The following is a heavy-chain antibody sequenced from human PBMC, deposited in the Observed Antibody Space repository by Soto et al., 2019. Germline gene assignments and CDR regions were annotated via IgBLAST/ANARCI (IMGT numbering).Heavy chain of an antibody. Sequence: PSETLSLTCTVSGGSIDSGDYYWNWIRQPPGKGLEWIGYIYYSGSTFYSPSLKSRLSMSVDTSKNQFSLELSAVTAADTAVYYCASQNYYDSSGFYTGHFEHWGQGALVTVSS. V-gene: IGHV4-30-4*01. J-gene: IGHJ4*02. D-gene: IGHD3-22*01. CDR3: ASQNYYDSSGFYTGHFEH. CDR2: IYYSGST. CDR1: GGSIDSGDYY.